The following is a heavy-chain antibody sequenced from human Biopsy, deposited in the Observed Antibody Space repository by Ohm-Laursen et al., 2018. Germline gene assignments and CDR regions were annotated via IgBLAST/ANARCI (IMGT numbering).Heavy chain of an antibody. CDR3: APQTPRDPDILTGAYHYDMAV. J-gene: IGHJ6*02. V-gene: IGHV1-69*06. CDR2: IITFFATV. Sequence: SSVKVSCKVSGGTFINYAISWVRQAPGQGLEWMGGIITFFATVKYAQKFQGRLTFSADRSTDTAYMELSSLRSEDTAVYYCAPQTPRDPDILTGAYHYDMAVWGQGTTVTVSS. D-gene: IGHD3-9*01. CDR1: GGTFINYA.